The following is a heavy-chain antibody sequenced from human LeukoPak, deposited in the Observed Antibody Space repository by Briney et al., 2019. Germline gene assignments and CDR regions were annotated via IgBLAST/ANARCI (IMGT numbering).Heavy chain of an antibody. J-gene: IGHJ4*02. CDR3: ARDADYYGSGSPGTMVDY. D-gene: IGHD3-10*01. CDR2: IIPILGIA. Sequence: SVKVSCKASGGTFSSYTISWVRQAPGQGLEWMGRIIPILGIANYAQKFQGRVTITTDESTSTAYMELSSLRSEDTAVYYCARDADYYGSGSPGTMVDYWGQGTLVTVSS. V-gene: IGHV1-69*16. CDR1: GGTFSSYT.